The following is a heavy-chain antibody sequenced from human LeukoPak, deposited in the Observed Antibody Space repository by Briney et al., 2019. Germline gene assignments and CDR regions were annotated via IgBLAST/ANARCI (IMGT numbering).Heavy chain of an antibody. V-gene: IGHV3-23*01. J-gene: IGHJ5*02. D-gene: IGHD6-13*01. CDR3: AKGLGSSWYKASWFDP. CDR1: GFTFSSYA. Sequence: PGGSLRLSCAASGFTFSSYAMSWVRQAPGKGLEWVSAISGSGGSTYYADSVKGRFTISRDNSKNTLYLQMNSLRAEDTAVYYCAKGLGSSWYKASWFDPWGQGTLVTVSS. CDR2: ISGSGGST.